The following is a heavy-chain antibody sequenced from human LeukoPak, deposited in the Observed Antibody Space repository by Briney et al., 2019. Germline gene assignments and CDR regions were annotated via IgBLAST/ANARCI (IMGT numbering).Heavy chain of an antibody. CDR1: GGSISGGSYY. CDR3: ARHKAYGAGTYSLYYFDY. Sequence: PSETLSLTCTVSGGSISGGSYYWAWIRQPPGKGLEWIGNIYYSGSTYYNPSLKSRVTLSVDTSKNQISLRLSFVTAADTAVYYCARHKAYGAGTYSLYYFDYWGQGTPVTVSS. V-gene: IGHV4-39*01. CDR2: IYYSGST. D-gene: IGHD3-10*01. J-gene: IGHJ4*02.